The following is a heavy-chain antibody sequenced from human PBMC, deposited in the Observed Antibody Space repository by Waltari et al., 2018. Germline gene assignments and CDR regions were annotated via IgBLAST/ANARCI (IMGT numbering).Heavy chain of an antibody. V-gene: IGHV1-58*01. J-gene: IGHJ5*02. CDR3: AASYDSSGYFSS. D-gene: IGHD3-22*01. CDR2: IVVGSGNT. Sequence: QMQLVQSGPEVKTPGTSVKVSCKASGFTFTSSAVQWVRQARGQRLEWIGWIVVGSGNTNYAQKFQERVTITRDMSTSTAYMELSSLRSEDTAVYYCAASYDSSGYFSSWGQGTLVTVSS. CDR1: GFTFTSSA.